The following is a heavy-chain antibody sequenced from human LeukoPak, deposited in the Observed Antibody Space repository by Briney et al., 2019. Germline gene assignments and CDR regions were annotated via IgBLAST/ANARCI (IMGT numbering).Heavy chain of an antibody. Sequence: GGPLRLSCAASGFTFSSYSMIWVPQAPGKALEWVSYISSSSSTIYYADSVKGRFTISRDNAKNSLYQQMNSLRAEDTAVYYCARDGVSGYYYLEYFQHWGQGTLVTVSS. CDR1: GFTFSSYS. D-gene: IGHD3-22*01. V-gene: IGHV3-48*01. CDR3: ARDGVSGYYYLEYFQH. CDR2: ISSSSSTI. J-gene: IGHJ1*01.